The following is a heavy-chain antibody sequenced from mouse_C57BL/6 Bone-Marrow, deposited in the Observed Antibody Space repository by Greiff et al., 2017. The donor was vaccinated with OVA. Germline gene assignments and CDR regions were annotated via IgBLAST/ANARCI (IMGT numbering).Heavy chain of an antibody. J-gene: IGHJ4*01. Sequence: QVQLQQPGAELVMPGASVKLSCKASGYTFTSYWMHWVKQRPGQGLEWIGEIDPSDSYTNYNQKFKGKSTLTVDKSSSTAYMQLSSLTSEDSAVYYCARTVYSYGSSYFFYAMDYWGQGTSVTVSS. D-gene: IGHD1-1*01. CDR3: ARTVYSYGSSYFFYAMDY. CDR1: GYTFTSYW. V-gene: IGHV1-69*01. CDR2: IDPSDSYT.